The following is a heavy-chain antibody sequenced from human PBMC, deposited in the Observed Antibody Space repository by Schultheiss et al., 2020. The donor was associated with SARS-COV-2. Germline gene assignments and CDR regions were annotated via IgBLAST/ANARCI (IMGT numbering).Heavy chain of an antibody. Sequence: GGSLRLSCAASGFTFSSYGMHWVRQAPGKGLEWVAVIWYDGSNKYYADSVKGRFTISRDNSKNTLYLQMNSLRAEDTAVYYCARGPYSSGYAFDIWGQGTMVTVSS. D-gene: IGHD6-19*01. V-gene: IGHV3-30*19. J-gene: IGHJ3*02. CDR3: ARGPYSSGYAFDI. CDR2: IWYDGSNK. CDR1: GFTFSSYG.